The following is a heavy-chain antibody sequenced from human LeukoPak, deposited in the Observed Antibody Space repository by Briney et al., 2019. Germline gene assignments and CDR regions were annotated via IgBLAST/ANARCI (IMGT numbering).Heavy chain of an antibody. V-gene: IGHV3-7*03. CDR2: IKQDGSEK. CDR1: GFTFSSYW. D-gene: IGHD2-2*01. J-gene: IGHJ4*02. CDR3: AKGSSASRPYYFDY. Sequence: GGSLRLSCAASGFTFSSYWMSWVRQAPGKGLEWVANIKQDGSEKYYVDSVKGRFTISRDNSKNTLYLQMNSVRAEDTAVYHCAKGSSASRPYYFDYWGQGTLVTVSS.